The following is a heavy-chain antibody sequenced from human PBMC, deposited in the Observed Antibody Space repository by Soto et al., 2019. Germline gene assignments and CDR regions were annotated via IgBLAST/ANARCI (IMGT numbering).Heavy chain of an antibody. CDR3: ATGSPYYYGSGGMWDS. CDR2: IHHSGAT. D-gene: IGHD3-10*01. CDR1: GGSMSSPNW. Sequence: QVRLQESGPGLVKPSGTLSLTCLVSGGSMSSPNWWTWVRQAPVKGLEWIAEIHHSGATNYSPSLKSRAVISIDKSNNQFSLQLTSVTAADTAVYYCATGSPYYYGSGGMWDSWGRGPLVTVSS. V-gene: IGHV4-4*02. J-gene: IGHJ4*02.